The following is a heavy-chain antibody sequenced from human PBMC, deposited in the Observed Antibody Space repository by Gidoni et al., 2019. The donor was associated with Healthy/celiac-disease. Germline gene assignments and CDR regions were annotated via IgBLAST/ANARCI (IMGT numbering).Heavy chain of an antibody. Sequence: QVQLVESGGGVVQPGRSLRLSCAASGFTFSSYAMPWVRQAPGKGLEWVAVISDDGSNKYYAYSVKGRFTISRDNSKNTLYLQMNSLRAEDTAVYYCAREFLGYCSGGSCYPEYFQHWGQGTLVTVSS. D-gene: IGHD2-15*01. CDR3: AREFLGYCSGGSCYPEYFQH. J-gene: IGHJ1*01. V-gene: IGHV3-30-3*01. CDR1: GFTFSSYA. CDR2: ISDDGSNK.